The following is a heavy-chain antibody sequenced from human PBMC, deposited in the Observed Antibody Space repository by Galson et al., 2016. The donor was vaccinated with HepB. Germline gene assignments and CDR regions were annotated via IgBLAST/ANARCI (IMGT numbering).Heavy chain of an antibody. CDR3: VRGLFEK. Sequence: SLRLSCAASGFTFSDFNINWVRQAPGKGLEWVSSISPVSSFIYYADSVKGRFTMSRDTSTNTPSLQMNNLRAIDTAVYFCVRGLFEKWGQGTLVTVSS. CDR2: ISPVSSFI. V-gene: IGHV3-21*04. CDR1: GFTFSDFN. J-gene: IGHJ4*02.